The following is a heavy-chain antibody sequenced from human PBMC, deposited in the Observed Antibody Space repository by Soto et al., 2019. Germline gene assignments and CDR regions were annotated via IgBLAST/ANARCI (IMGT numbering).Heavy chain of an antibody. J-gene: IGHJ6*02. CDR3: ARGDPDYYGSGSSYNPYYYGMDV. CDR1: GGTFSSYA. CDR2: IIPIFGTA. Sequence: GASVKVSCKASGGTFSSYAISWVRQAPGQGLEGMGGIIPIFGTANYAQKFQGRVTITADKSTSTAYMELSSLRSEDTAVYYCARGDPDYYGSGSSYNPYYYGMDVWGQGTTVTVSS. D-gene: IGHD3-10*01. V-gene: IGHV1-69*06.